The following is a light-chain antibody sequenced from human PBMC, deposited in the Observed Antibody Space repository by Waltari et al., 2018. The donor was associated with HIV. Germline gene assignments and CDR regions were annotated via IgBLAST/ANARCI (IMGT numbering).Light chain of an antibody. CDR2: SNN. J-gene: IGLJ1*01. V-gene: IGLV1-44*01. CDR3: AAWDDSLHGYF. CDR1: SSNIGSNP. Sequence: QSVLTQPPSASGTPGQRVTISCSGSSSNIGSNPINWYRQLPGTAPKLLIYSNNQLPSVVPVRFSGSKSGTSASLSISGLQSEDEADYYCAAWDDSLHGYFFGTGTNVTVV.